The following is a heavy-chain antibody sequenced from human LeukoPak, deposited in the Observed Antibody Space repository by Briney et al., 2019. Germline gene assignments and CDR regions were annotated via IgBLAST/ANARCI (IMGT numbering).Heavy chain of an antibody. CDR2: IYPDDSDT. CDR1: GYRFTSYW. Sequence: GESLKISCKGSGYRFTSYWIGWVRQMPGKGLEWMGIIYPDDSDTRYSPSFQGQVTISGDKSISTAYLQWSSLKASDTAIYYCAKSFGVAAVDAFDIWGQGTMVTVSS. D-gene: IGHD3-3*01. J-gene: IGHJ3*02. CDR3: AKSFGVAAVDAFDI. V-gene: IGHV5-51*01.